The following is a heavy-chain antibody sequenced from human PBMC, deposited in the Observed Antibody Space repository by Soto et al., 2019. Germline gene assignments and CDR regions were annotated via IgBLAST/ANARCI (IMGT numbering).Heavy chain of an antibody. V-gene: IGHV1-2*02. Sequence: GASVKVSCKASGYNFNGYYVHWVRQAPGQGLEWIGWINPNSGGTKYAQKFQGRVTMTRDTSISTAYMELRRVRSDDTAVYYCARPNLGDLDYWGQGTLVTVS. J-gene: IGHJ4*02. CDR1: GYNFNGYY. D-gene: IGHD3-16*01. CDR3: ARPNLGDLDY. CDR2: INPNSGGT.